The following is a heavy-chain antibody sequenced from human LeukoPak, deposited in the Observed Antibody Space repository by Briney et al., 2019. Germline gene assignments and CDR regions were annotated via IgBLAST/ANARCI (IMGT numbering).Heavy chain of an antibody. CDR3: ATQLVRLYGHEYFQH. Sequence: ASVKVSCKASGYTFTSYYMHWVRQAPGQGLEWMGIINPSGGSTSYAQKFQGRVTMTRDTSTSTVYMELSSLRSDDTAVYYCATQLVRLYGHEYFQHWGQGTLVTVSS. J-gene: IGHJ1*01. V-gene: IGHV1-46*01. CDR2: INPSGGST. CDR1: GYTFTSYY. D-gene: IGHD6-13*01.